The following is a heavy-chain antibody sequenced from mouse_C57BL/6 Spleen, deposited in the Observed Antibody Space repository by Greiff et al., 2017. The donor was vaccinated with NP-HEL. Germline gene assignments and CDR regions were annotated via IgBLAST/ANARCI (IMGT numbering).Heavy chain of an antibody. CDR1: GYTFTEYT. Sequence: VKLMESGAELVKPGASVKLSCKASGYTFTEYTIHWVKQRSGQGLEWIGWFYPGSGSIKYNEKFKDKATLTADKSSSTVYMELSRLTSEDSAVYFCARHGYGSKDRNYAMDYWGQGTSVTVSS. D-gene: IGHD1-1*01. CDR3: ARHGYGSKDRNYAMDY. V-gene: IGHV1-62-2*01. CDR2: FYPGSGSI. J-gene: IGHJ4*01.